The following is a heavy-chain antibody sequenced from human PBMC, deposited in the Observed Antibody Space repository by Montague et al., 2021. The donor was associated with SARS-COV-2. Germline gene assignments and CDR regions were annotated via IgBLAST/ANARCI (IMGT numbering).Heavy chain of an antibody. CDR2: IYGDDDN. D-gene: IGHD3-9*01. V-gene: IGHV2-5*02. Sequence: PALVKPTQTLTLTCTFSGFSLSTGEVGVGWIRQPPGKAPEFLALIYGDDDNRYKPSLKSRLTITKVTSKNQAVLTMTNVDPVDTATYYCAHFGILRYFDPWGQGTLVTVSS. CDR1: GFSLSTGEVG. J-gene: IGHJ5*02. CDR3: AHFGILRYFDP.